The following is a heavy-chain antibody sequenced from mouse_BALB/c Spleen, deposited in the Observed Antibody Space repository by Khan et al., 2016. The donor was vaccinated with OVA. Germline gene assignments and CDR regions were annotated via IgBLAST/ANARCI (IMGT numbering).Heavy chain of an antibody. V-gene: IGHV2-6-5*01. Sequence: QVQLKQSGPGLVAPSQNLSITCTVSGFSLSDYGVSWIRQPPGKGLEWLGVIWGGGSTYYNSALKSRLSICKDNSKSQVFLKMSSLQSDDTAMFYCAKGVWSYYYTLDYWGQGTSVTVSS. J-gene: IGHJ4*01. CDR2: IWGGGST. CDR1: GFSLSDYG. CDR3: AKGVWSYYYTLDY.